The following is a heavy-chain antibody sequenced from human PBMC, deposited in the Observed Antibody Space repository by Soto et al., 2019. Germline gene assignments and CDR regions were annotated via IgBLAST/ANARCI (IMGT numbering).Heavy chain of an antibody. CDR1: GGTFSSYA. CDR3: ARGGTIFGVVIGPYGMDV. D-gene: IGHD3-3*01. Sequence: SVKVSCKASGGTFSSYAISWVRQAPGQGLEWMGGIIPIFGTANYAQKFQGRVTITADESTSTAYMELSSLRSEDTAVYYCARGGTIFGVVIGPYGMDVWGQGTTVTVSS. CDR2: IIPIFGTA. J-gene: IGHJ6*02. V-gene: IGHV1-69*13.